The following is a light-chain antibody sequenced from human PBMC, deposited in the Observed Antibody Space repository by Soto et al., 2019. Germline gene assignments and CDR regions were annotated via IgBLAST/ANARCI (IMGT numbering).Light chain of an antibody. CDR2: DAF. Sequence: IVLTQSPATLSLSPGERATLSCRTSQSVGNDLAWYQVNPGQAPRLLIFDAFNRATGVPPRFSGSRSGTGFTLTINSLDPEDFALYYCQQRSAWPITFGGGTSVRIK. V-gene: IGKV3-11*01. CDR3: QQRSAWPIT. J-gene: IGKJ4*01. CDR1: QSVGND.